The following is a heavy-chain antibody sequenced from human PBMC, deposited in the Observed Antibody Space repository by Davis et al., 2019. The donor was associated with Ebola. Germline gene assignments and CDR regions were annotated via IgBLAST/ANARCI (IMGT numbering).Heavy chain of an antibody. J-gene: IGHJ6*02. Sequence: GGSLRLSCAASGFSVSSNYMNWVRQAPGKGLEWVSVIYSGGTTYYADSVKGRFTISRDNSKNTLNVQMNSLRAEDTAVYHCARAVQGVAATVPYYYYGMDVWGQGTTVTVSS. CDR3: ARAVQGVAATVPYYYYGMDV. V-gene: IGHV3-53*01. CDR2: IYSGGTT. CDR1: GFSVSSNY. D-gene: IGHD6-25*01.